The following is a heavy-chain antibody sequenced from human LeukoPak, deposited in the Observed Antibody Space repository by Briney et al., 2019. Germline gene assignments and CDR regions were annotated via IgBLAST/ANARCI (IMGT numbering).Heavy chain of an antibody. Sequence: PGRSLRLSCAASGFTFSSYGMHWVRQAPGKGLEWVAVIWDDGSNKYYADSVKGRFTISRDNSKNTLYLQMNSLRAEDTAVYYCAREISNWNDFGYWGQGTLVTVSS. CDR3: AREISNWNDFGY. D-gene: IGHD1-1*01. V-gene: IGHV3-33*01. J-gene: IGHJ4*02. CDR1: GFTFSSYG. CDR2: IWDDGSNK.